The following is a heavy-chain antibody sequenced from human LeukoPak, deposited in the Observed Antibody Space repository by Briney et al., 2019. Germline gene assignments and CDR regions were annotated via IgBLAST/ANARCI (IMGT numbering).Heavy chain of an antibody. Sequence: SETLSLTCTVSGGSISSYYWSWIRQPPGKGLEWIGYIYYSGSTNYNPSLKSRVTISVDTSKNQFSLKLSSVTAADTAVYYCARGDYDSSGYYYVGYWGQGTLVTVSS. V-gene: IGHV4-59*01. CDR1: GGSISSYY. D-gene: IGHD3-22*01. J-gene: IGHJ4*02. CDR2: IYYSGST. CDR3: ARGDYDSSGYYYVGY.